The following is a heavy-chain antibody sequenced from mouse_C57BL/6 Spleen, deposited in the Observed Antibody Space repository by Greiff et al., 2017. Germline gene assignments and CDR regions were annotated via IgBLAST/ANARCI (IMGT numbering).Heavy chain of an antibody. D-gene: IGHD1-1*01. CDR1: GYTFTDYY. J-gene: IGHJ2*01. CDR3: ARGNYGSYDY. V-gene: IGHV1-84*01. Sequence: VQLQQSGPELVKPGASVKISCKASGYTFTDYYINWVKQRPGQGLEWIGWFYPGSGNTKYNEKFKGKATLTVDTSSSSAYMQLSSLTSENSAVYFCARGNYGSYDYWGQGTTLTVSS. CDR2: FYPGSGNT.